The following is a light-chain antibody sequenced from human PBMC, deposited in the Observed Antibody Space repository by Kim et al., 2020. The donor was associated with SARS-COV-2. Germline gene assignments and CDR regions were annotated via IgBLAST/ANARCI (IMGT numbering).Light chain of an antibody. CDR2: TAF. V-gene: IGKV1-17*02. Sequence: SAEASVTFTCRASQRINTELDCYQQKSGRAPKRLIYTAFRLEGGVSSRFSGSGSGTEFTLTISNLQPEDIATYYCLQHFNYPRVTFGGGTKVDIK. J-gene: IGKJ4*01. CDR1: QRINTE. CDR3: LQHFNYPRVT.